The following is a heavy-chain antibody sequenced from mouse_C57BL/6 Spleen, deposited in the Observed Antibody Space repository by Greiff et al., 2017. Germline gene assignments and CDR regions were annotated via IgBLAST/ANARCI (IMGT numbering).Heavy chain of an antibody. V-gene: IGHV1-52*01. D-gene: IGHD3-2*02. CDR2: IDPSDSET. CDR1: GYTFTSYW. J-gene: IGHJ3*01. CDR3: ARDSSVYRFAY. Sequence: QVQLQQPGAELVRPGSSVKLSCKASGYTFTSYWMHWVKQRPIQGLEWIGNIDPSDSETHYNQKFKDKATLTVAKSSSTAYMQLSSLTSKDSAVYYCARDSSVYRFAYWGQGTLVTVSA.